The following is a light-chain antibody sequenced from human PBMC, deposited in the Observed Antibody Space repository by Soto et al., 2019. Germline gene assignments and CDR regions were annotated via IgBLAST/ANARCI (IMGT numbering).Light chain of an antibody. J-gene: IGKJ4*01. CDR1: QDINSY. CDR2: AAS. Sequence: DIQLTQSPSFLSASVGGRVTITCRASQDINSYLAWYQQKPGKAPKLLIYAASALQTGVPSRFSGSASATEFTLTINSLQPEDLAIYYCQQLNTYPLTFGGGTKVDIK. V-gene: IGKV1-9*01. CDR3: QQLNTYPLT.